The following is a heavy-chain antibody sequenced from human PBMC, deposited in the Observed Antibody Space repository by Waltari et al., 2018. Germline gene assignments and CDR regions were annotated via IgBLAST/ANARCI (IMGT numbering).Heavy chain of an antibody. J-gene: IGHJ4*02. CDR1: GLIFSDYA. Sequence: EVQLVESGGALVQPGGSLKLSCAASGLIFSDYAMHWVRQASGKGMGWVGRSRSRTKGDSTAYAEAVQRRFTISRDDSKNTAYLEMNSLKTDDTAVYYCIRPFEMGIDWGQGTLVTVSS. V-gene: IGHV3-73*01. CDR3: IRPFEMGID. CDR2: SRSRTKGDST. D-gene: IGHD7-27*01.